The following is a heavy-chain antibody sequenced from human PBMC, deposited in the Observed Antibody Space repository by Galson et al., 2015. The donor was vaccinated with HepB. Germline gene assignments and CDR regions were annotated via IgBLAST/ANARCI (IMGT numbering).Heavy chain of an antibody. CDR2: ISSNGGST. Sequence: SLRLSCAASGFTFSSYAMHWVRQAPGKGLEYVSAISSNGGSTYYADSVKGRFTISRDNSKNTLYLQMSSLRAEDTAVYYCVRLFIVVVPAAPGDAFDIWGQGTMVTVSS. CDR1: GFTFSSYA. J-gene: IGHJ3*02. D-gene: IGHD2-2*01. V-gene: IGHV3-64D*06. CDR3: VRLFIVVVPAAPGDAFDI.